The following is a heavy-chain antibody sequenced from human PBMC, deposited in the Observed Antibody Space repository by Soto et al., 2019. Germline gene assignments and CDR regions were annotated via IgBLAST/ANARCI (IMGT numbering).Heavy chain of an antibody. CDR1: GGTFSSYA. D-gene: IGHD3-16*01. CDR2: IIPIFGTA. J-gene: IGHJ4*02. V-gene: IGHV1-69*01. CDR3: ARGGDYDYVWKRFLDY. Sequence: QVQLVQSGAEVKKPGSSVKVSCKASGGTFSSYAISWVRQAPGQGLEWRGGIIPIFGTANYAQKFQGRVTITADESTSRGYMEMSSLRSEDTAVYYCARGGDYDYVWKRFLDYWGQGALVTVSS.